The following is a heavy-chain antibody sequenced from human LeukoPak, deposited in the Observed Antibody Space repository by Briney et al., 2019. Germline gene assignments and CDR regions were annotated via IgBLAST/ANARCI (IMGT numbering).Heavy chain of an antibody. CDR1: GFTFSSYG. CDR2: ISYDGSNK. V-gene: IGHV3-30*18. CDR3: AKDKYRGYDSPFDY. Sequence: GRSLRLSCAASGFTFSSYGMHWVRQAPGKGLEWVAVISYDGSNKYYADSVKGRFTISRDNSKNTLYLQMNSLRAEDTAVYYCAKDKYRGYDSPFDYWGQGTLVTVSS. J-gene: IGHJ4*02. D-gene: IGHD5-12*01.